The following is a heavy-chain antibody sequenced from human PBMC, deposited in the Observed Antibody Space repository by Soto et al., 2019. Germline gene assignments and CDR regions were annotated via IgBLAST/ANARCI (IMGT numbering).Heavy chain of an antibody. CDR1: GGSISNYF. V-gene: IGHV4-59*08. CDR3: ARRTPGTTCFDY. D-gene: IGHD1-1*01. J-gene: IGHJ4*02. Sequence: QVQLQESGPGLVKPSETLSLTCTVSGGSISNYFWSWIRQPPGKGLEWIGYVSDSGRTNYSPSLRSRVXIXVDXSKMQFSLNLRSVTAADTAVYYCARRTPGTTCFDYWGQGTLVIVSS. CDR2: VSDSGRT.